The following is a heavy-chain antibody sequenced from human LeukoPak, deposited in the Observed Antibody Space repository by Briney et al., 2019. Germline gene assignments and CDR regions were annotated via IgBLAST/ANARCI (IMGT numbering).Heavy chain of an antibody. CDR2: INPNSGGT. CDR3: ASITIFGVAVNYYYYGMDV. J-gene: IGHJ6*02. V-gene: IGHV1-2*02. D-gene: IGHD3-3*01. Sequence: ASVKVSCKASGYTFTGYYMHWVRQAPGQGLEWMGWINPNSGGTNYAQKFQGRVTITRDTSISTAYMELSRLRSDDTAVYYCASITIFGVAVNYYYYGMDVWGQGTTVTVSS. CDR1: GYTFTGYY.